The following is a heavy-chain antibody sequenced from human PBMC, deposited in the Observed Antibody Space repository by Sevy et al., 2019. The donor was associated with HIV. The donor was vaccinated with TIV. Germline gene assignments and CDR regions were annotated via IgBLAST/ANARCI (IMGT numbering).Heavy chain of an antibody. CDR3: ARLLGSTEFGYYFDY. Sequence: ASVKVSCKASGYTFTSYGLSWVRQAPGQGLEWMGGIRPYNGNTDYAQKLQGRVTVTTDTSTTTAYMELRSLRSDDTALYYCARLLGSTEFGYYFDYWDQGTLVTVSS. CDR1: GYTFTSYG. J-gene: IGHJ4*02. D-gene: IGHD1-26*01. CDR2: IRPYNGNT. V-gene: IGHV1-18*01.